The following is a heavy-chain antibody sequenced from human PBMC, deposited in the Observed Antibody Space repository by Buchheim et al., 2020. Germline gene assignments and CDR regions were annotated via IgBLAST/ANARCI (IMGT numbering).Heavy chain of an antibody. V-gene: IGHV3-48*03. Sequence: EVQLVESGGGLVQPGGFLRLSCAAFGLTFSGFEIKRVRQAPGKGLEWLSYISSSGVTLYHADSVKGRFTISRDTSKNQLYLQMSSLRVEDTAVYYCAKELGYYGSGRGMDVWGQGTT. CDR3: AKELGYYGSGRGMDV. CDR2: ISSSGVTL. D-gene: IGHD3-10*01. J-gene: IGHJ6*02. CDR1: GLTFSGFE.